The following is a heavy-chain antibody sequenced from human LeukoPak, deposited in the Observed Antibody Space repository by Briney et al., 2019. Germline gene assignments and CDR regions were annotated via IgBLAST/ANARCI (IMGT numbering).Heavy chain of an antibody. D-gene: IGHD5-24*01. V-gene: IGHV4-34*01. J-gene: IGHJ4*02. CDR1: GGSFSGYY. CDR3: ARRRLGYYFDY. CDR2: INPRGST. Sequence: SETLSLTCGVYGGSFSGYYWSWIRQPSGKGLDWIGEINPRGSTNYNPSLKSLVTLSADTSKNQFSLTLNSVTAADTAVYYCARRRLGYYFDYWGQGTLVTVSS.